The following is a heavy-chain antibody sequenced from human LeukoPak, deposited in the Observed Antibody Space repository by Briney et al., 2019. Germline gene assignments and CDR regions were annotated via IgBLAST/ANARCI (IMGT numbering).Heavy chain of an antibody. V-gene: IGHV3-21*01. D-gene: IGHD3-3*01. Sequence: GSLRLSCAASEFTFSSYNMNWVRQAPGKGLEWVSSISSSSAYIYYADSVKGRFTISRDNAKNSLYLQMNSLRAEDTAVYYCAREMFWSGYFSNLHFDYWGQGALVTVSS. J-gene: IGHJ4*02. CDR3: AREMFWSGYFSNLHFDY. CDR1: EFTFSSYN. CDR2: ISSSSAYI.